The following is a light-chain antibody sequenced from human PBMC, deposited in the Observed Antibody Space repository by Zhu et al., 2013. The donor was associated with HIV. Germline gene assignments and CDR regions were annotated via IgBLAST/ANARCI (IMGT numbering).Light chain of an antibody. V-gene: IGKV3-15*01. CDR2: GAS. CDR3: QQYNNWPPIT. J-gene: IGKJ5*01. Sequence: EIVMTQSPATLSVSLGERATLSCRASQSVSSSHLAWYQHKPGQAPRLLIYGASSRATGVPARFSGSGSGTEFTLTVSSLQSEDFAVYFCQQYNNWPPITFGQGTRLEIK. CDR1: QSVSSSH.